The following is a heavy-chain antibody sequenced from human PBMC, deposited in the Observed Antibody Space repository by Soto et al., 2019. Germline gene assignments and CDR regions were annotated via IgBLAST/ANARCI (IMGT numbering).Heavy chain of an antibody. CDR3: ARLKTTTVWYSGLNY. J-gene: IGHJ4*02. V-gene: IGHV5-51*01. CDR1: GKFFSNYW. Sequence: GESLKISCKGSGKFFSNYWIAWVRQMPGKGLEWMGVIFVGDSDTRYSPSFEGQVTISADKSISTVYLQWDSLKASDTAMYYCARLKTTTVWYSGLNYWGQGTLVTVSS. D-gene: IGHD3-16*01. CDR2: IFVGDSDT.